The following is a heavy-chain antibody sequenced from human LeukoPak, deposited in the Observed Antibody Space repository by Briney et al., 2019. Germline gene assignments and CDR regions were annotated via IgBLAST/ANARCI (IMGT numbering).Heavy chain of an antibody. CDR2: IIPIFGTA. V-gene: IGHV1-69*01. D-gene: IGHD3-10*01. CDR1: GGTFSSYA. J-gene: IGHJ6*02. Sequence: SVEVSCKASGGTFSSYAISWVRQAPGQGLEWMGGIIPIFGTANYAQKFQGRVTITADESTSTAYMELSSLRSEDTAVYYCASGSGSHYYYYGMDVWGQGTTVTVSS. CDR3: ASGSGSHYYYYGMDV.